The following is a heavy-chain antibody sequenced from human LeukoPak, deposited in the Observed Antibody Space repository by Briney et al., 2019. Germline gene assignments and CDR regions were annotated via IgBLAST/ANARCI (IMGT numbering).Heavy chain of an antibody. J-gene: IGHJ5*01. Sequence: SETLSLXCTVSGGSIISNIYYWAWIRQPPGKGLEWIGSAYYGGITYYNPSLKSRVTIYVDTSNNEFSLRLSSVTAADTALYFCARHGDPNWFDSWGQGTLVTVSS. CDR2: AYYGGIT. V-gene: IGHV4-39*01. CDR1: GGSIISNIYY. D-gene: IGHD4-17*01. CDR3: ARHGDPNWFDS.